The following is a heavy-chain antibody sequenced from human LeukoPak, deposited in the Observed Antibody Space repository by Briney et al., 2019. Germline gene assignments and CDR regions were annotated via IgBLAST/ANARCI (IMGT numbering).Heavy chain of an antibody. J-gene: IGHJ4*02. CDR1: GFTFSNYA. V-gene: IGHV3-23*01. CDR3: AKSRESYWVPEFDY. D-gene: IGHD2-2*01. CDR2: ISGAGGST. Sequence: GGSLRLSCAASGFTFSNYAMSWVRQAPGKGLEWVSDISGAGGSTDYADSVKGRFTVSRDSSKNTLYLQMNSLRAEDTAVYYCAKSRESYWVPEFDYWGQGTLVTVSS.